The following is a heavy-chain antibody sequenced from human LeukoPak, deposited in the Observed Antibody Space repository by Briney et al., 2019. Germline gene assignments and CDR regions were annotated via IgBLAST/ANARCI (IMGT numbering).Heavy chain of an antibody. J-gene: IGHJ5*02. CDR1: GYTFTSYY. V-gene: IGHV1-46*01. CDR2: INPSGGST. CDR3: ARGLAYDFWSVPNWFDP. Sequence: GASVKVSCKASGYTFTSYYMHWVRQAPGQGLEWMGIINPSGGSTSYAQKFQGRATMTRDTSTSTVYMELSSLRSEDTAVYYCARGLAYDFWSVPNWFDPWGQGTLVTVSS. D-gene: IGHD3-3*01.